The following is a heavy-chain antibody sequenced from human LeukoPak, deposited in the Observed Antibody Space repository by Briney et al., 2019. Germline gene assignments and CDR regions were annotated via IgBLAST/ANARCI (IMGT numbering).Heavy chain of an antibody. Sequence: ASVKVSCKASGYTFKSYAITWVRQAPGQGLEWMGWIDPYSGNTNYAQKFQGRVTMTTDTFTTTADMEVTSLRSDDTAVYYCARGVGNEGLTFWGQGTLVTVSS. CDR3: ARGVGNEGLTF. V-gene: IGHV1-18*01. D-gene: IGHD1-26*01. CDR2: IDPYSGNT. J-gene: IGHJ3*01. CDR1: GYTFKSYA.